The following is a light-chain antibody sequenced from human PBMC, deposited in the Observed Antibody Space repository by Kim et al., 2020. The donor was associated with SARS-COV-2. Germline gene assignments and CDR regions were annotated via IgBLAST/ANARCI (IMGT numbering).Light chain of an antibody. CDR2: DVS. Sequence: QSALTQPASVYGSPGQSITITCTGTSRDINDYKYVSWLQQHAGKVPKLLIYDVSKWPSGVPSRFSGSRSGNTAYLTVSGLQAADDADYFCSSYAKYKDYVVFGGGTQLTVL. CDR3: SSYAKYKDYVV. V-gene: IGLV2-14*03. J-gene: IGLJ2*01. CDR1: SRDINDYKY.